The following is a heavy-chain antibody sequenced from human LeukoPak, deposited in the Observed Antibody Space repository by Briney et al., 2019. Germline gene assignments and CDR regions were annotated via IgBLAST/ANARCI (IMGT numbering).Heavy chain of an antibody. D-gene: IGHD2/OR15-2a*01. CDR3: AREGSTDP. CDR2: IIPIFGTA. CDR1: GGTFSSYA. J-gene: IGHJ5*02. V-gene: IGHV1-69*01. Sequence: GASVTVSCTASGGTFSSYAISWVRQAPGQGLEWMGGIIPIFGTANYAQKFQGRVTITADESTSTAYMELSSLRSEDTAVYYRAREGSTDPWGQGTLVTVSS.